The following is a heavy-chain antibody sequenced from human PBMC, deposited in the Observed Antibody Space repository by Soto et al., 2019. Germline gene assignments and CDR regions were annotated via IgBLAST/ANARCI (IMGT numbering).Heavy chain of an antibody. CDR2: ISSSSSYI. CDR3: ASAAYYYDTSGYYY. J-gene: IGHJ4*02. Sequence: EVQLVESGGGLVKPGGSLRLSCAASGFTFSSYRMNWVRQAPGKGLEWVSSISSSSSYIYYADSVKGRFTISRDNAKNSLYLQMNSLRAEDTAVYYCASAAYYYDTSGYYYWGQGTLVTVSS. D-gene: IGHD3-22*01. V-gene: IGHV3-21*01. CDR1: GFTFSSYR.